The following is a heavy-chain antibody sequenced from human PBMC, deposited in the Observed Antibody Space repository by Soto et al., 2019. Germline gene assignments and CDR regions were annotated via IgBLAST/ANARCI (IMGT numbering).Heavy chain of an antibody. J-gene: IGHJ6*02. Sequence: PGGSLRLSCAASGFTFSSYSMNWVRQAPGKGLEWVSYISSSSTIYYADSVKGRFTISRDNAKNSLYLQMNSLRDEDTAVYYCARFDFWSGNYYGMDVWGQGTTVTVSS. D-gene: IGHD3-3*01. CDR2: ISSSSTI. CDR3: ARFDFWSGNYYGMDV. CDR1: GFTFSSYS. V-gene: IGHV3-48*02.